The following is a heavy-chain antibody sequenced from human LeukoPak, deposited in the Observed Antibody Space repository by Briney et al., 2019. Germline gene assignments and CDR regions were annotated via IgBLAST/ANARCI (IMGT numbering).Heavy chain of an antibody. CDR1: GYTFTSYD. J-gene: IGHJ5*02. CDR3: ARRIGIAVAPVP. CDR2: MSPNSGNT. Sequence: ASVKVSCKASGYTFTSYDINWVRQATGQGIEWMGWMSPNSGNTGYAQKFQGRVTMTRNTSISTAYMELSSLRSEDTAVYYCARRIGIAVAPVPWGQGTLVTVSS. V-gene: IGHV1-8*01. D-gene: IGHD6-19*01.